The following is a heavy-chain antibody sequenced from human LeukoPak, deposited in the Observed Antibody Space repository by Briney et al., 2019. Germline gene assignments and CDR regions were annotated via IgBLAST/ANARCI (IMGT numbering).Heavy chain of an antibody. CDR3: AKSGYSSSWSNAAVYNWFDP. CDR2: ISGSGGST. V-gene: IGHV3-23*01. CDR1: GFTLSSYE. Sequence: GGSLRLSCTVSGFTLSSYEMSWIRQAPGEGLEWVSVISGSGGSTYYADSVKGRFTISRDNSKNTLYLQMNSLRAEDTAVYYCAKSGYSSSWSNAAVYNWFDPWGQGTLVTVSS. J-gene: IGHJ5*02. D-gene: IGHD6-13*01.